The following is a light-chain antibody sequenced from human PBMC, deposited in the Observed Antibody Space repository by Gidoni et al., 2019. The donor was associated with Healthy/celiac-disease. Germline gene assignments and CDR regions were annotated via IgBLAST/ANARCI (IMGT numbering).Light chain of an antibody. J-gene: IGKJ2*03. CDR3: QQSYSTPYS. Sequence: DIQMTQSPSSLSASVGDRVTITCRASPSISSYLTWYQQKPGKAHKLLIYAASSLQSGVPSRFSGSGSGTDFTLTISSLQPEDFATYYCQQSYSTPYSFGQGTKLEIK. V-gene: IGKV1-39*01. CDR2: AAS. CDR1: PSISSY.